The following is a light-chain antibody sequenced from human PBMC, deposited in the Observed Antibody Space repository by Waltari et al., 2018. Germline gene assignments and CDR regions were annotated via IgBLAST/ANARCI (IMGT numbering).Light chain of an antibody. CDR3: CSFVTGDTWV. J-gene: IGLJ3*02. CDR2: EVD. Sequence: QSALTQPASVSGSPGQSITIPCTGTTDDVGTSKFVSWYQQHPGKAPKLIIYEVDQRPSGISNRFSGFKSGNTAALTISGLQIEDEADYYCCSFVTGDTWVFGGGTKVAVL. CDR1: TDDVGTSKF. V-gene: IGLV2-23*02.